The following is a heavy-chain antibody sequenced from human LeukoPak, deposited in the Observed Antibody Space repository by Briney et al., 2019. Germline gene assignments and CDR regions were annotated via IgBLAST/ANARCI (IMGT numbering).Heavy chain of an antibody. CDR3: AKFRYGEFSGYYFGY. CDR1: GFTFSSYA. D-gene: IGHD4-17*01. J-gene: IGHJ4*02. Sequence: PGGSLRLSCAASGFTFSSYAMSWVRQAPGKGLEWVSAISGSGGSTYYADSVKGRFTISRDNSKNTLYLQMNSLRAEDTAVYYCAKFRYGEFSGYYFGYWGQGTLVTVSS. V-gene: IGHV3-23*01. CDR2: ISGSGGST.